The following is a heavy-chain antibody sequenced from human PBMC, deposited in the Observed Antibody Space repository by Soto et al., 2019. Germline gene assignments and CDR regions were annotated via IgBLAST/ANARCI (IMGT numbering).Heavy chain of an antibody. Sequence: EVQLLESGGGLVQPGGSLRLSCTASGFTFTTYAMSWVRQVPVKGLEWVSSIRGSDGTTYYADSVKGRFTISRDNSKNMLYLEMNSLRGEDTAVYYCARHYVDYLNWFDPWGQGTLVTVSS. V-gene: IGHV3-23*01. CDR1: GFTFTTYA. J-gene: IGHJ5*02. CDR3: ARHYVDYLNWFDP. D-gene: IGHD4-17*01. CDR2: IRGSDGTT.